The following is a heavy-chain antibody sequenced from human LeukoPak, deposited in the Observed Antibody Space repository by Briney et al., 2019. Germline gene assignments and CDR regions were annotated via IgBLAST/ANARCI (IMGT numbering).Heavy chain of an antibody. CDR3: ARVTAAGTIDY. J-gene: IGHJ4*02. V-gene: IGHV4-34*01. D-gene: IGHD6-13*01. CDR2: INHSGST. CDR1: GGSFSGYY. Sequence: PSETLSLTCAVYGGSFSGYYWSWIRQPPGKGLEWIGEINHSGSTNYNPSLKSRVTISVDTSKNQFSLQLNSVTPEDTAVYYCARVTAAGTIDYWGQGTLVTVSS.